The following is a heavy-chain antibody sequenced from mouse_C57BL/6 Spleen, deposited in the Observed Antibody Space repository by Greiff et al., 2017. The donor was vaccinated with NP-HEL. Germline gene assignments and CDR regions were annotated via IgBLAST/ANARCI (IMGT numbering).Heavy chain of an antibody. D-gene: IGHD1-1*01. CDR2: IDPENGDT. CDR3: TWTSGGSSPHAMDY. Sequence: EVQLQQSGAELVRPGASVKLSCTASGFNIKDDYMHWVKQRPEQGLEWIGWIDPENGDTEYASKFQGKATITADTSSNTAYLQLSSLTSEDTAVYYCTWTSGGSSPHAMDYWGQGTSVTVSS. CDR1: GFNIKDDY. J-gene: IGHJ4*01. V-gene: IGHV14-4*01.